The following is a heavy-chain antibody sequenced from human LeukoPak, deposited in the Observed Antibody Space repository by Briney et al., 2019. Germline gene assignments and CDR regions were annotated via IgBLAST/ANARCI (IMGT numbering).Heavy chain of an antibody. V-gene: IGHV3-33*01. CDR1: GFTFSNSG. D-gene: IGHD5-12*01. Sequence: GGSLRLSCAASGFTFSNSGIHWVRLAPGKGLEWVAVMWYDGSYKYYADSVKGRFTISRDNSKNTLYLQMNSLRAEDTAVYYCARDMGTRGYVWYFDYWGQGTLVTVSS. CDR3: ARDMGTRGYVWYFDY. CDR2: MWYDGSYK. J-gene: IGHJ4*02.